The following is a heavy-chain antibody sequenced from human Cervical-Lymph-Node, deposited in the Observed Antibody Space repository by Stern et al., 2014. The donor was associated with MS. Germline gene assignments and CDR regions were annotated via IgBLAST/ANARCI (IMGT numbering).Heavy chain of an antibody. CDR1: GFTFNWHN. D-gene: IGHD3-16*01. J-gene: IGHJ4*02. CDR2: ISSNSVYK. CDR3: VRRGVKLGYEFDF. Sequence: EVQLVESGGGLVKPGGSLRLSCAASGFTFNWHNMNWVRQAPGKGLDWVSSISSNSVYKYYADSVKGRFTISRDDARNSLYLQMNSLRAEDTAVYYCVRRGVKLGYEFDFWGQGTLVTVSS. V-gene: IGHV3-21*01.